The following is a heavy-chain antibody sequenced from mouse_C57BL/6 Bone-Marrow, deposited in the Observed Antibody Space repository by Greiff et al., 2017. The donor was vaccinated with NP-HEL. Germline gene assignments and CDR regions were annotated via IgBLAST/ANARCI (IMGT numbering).Heavy chain of an antibody. CDR3: ARGGDYYGSSHWYFDV. D-gene: IGHD1-1*01. V-gene: IGHV5-16*01. CDR1: GFTFSDYY. Sequence: DVKLVESEGGLVQPGSSMKLSCTASGFTFSDYYMAWVRQVPEKGLEWVANINYDGSSTYSLDSLKSRFIISRDNAKNILYLQMSSLKSEDTATYYCARGGDYYGSSHWYFDVWGTGTTVTVSS. J-gene: IGHJ1*03. CDR2: INYDGSST.